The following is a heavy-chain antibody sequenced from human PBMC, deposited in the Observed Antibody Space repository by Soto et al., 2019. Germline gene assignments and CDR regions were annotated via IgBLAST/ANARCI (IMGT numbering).Heavy chain of an antibody. CDR3: ARQQYCGSSTCYDSLYYQYMDV. CDR1: GGSISSYY. CDR2: IYYSGST. D-gene: IGHD2-2*01. J-gene: IGHJ6*03. V-gene: IGHV4-59*08. Sequence: SETLSLTCTVSGGSISSYYWSWIRQPPGKGLEWIGYIYYSGSTNYNPSLKSRVTISVDTSKNQFSLKLSSVTAADTAVYFCARQQYCGSSTCYDSLYYQYMDVWGKGTMVTVSS.